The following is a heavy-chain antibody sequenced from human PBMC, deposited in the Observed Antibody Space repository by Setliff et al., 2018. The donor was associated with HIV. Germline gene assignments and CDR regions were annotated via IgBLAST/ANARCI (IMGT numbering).Heavy chain of an antibody. CDR3: ARGWEGGMDY. CDR1: GYTFTRYF. CDR2: INPSGGST. J-gene: IGHJ4*02. D-gene: IGHD1-26*01. V-gene: IGHV1-46*01. Sequence: GASVKVSCKASGYTFTRYFMHCVRQAPGQGLEWLGMINPSGGSTWYAQKFQGRVTMTGDTSTNTFYMELSSLRSEDTAVYYCARGWEGGMDYWGQGTLVTVSS.